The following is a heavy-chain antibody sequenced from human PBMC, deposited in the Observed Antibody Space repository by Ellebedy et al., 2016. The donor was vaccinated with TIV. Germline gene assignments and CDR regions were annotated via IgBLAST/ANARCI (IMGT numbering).Heavy chain of an antibody. J-gene: IGHJ4*02. CDR1: GFTFSVYA. D-gene: IGHD1-7*01. Sequence: GESLKISCAASGFTFSVYAMTWVRQAPGKGLECISLIGGLDTGTYYADSVKGRFTISRDNSKDTLYLQMNSLRAEDTAVYYCARRGRGTVGFDNWGQGTLVTASS. CDR2: IGGLDTGT. CDR3: ARRGRGTVGFDN. V-gene: IGHV3-23*03.